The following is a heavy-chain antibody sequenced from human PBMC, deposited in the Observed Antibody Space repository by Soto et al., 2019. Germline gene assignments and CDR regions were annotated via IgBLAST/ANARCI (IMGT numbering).Heavy chain of an antibody. CDR3: ARVYSSSWYVPYYYGMDV. Sequence: SVKVSCKXSGGTFSSYAISWVRQAPGQGLEWMGGIIPIFGTANYAQKFQGRVTITADKSTSTAYMELSSLRSEDTAVYYCARVYSSSWYVPYYYGMDVWGQGTTVTVSS. CDR2: IIPIFGTA. D-gene: IGHD6-13*01. J-gene: IGHJ6*02. CDR1: GGTFSSYA. V-gene: IGHV1-69*06.